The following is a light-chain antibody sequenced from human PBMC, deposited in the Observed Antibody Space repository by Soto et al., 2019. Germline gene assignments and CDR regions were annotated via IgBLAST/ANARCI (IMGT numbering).Light chain of an antibody. V-gene: IGKV1-5*01. CDR1: QSISSW. CDR2: DAS. Sequence: DIQMPQSPSTLSASVGDRVTITCRASQSISSWLAWYQQKPGKAPKLLIYDASSLESGVPSRFSGSGSGTEFTLTISSLQPDDFATDYCQQYNSYWTFGQGTKVELK. CDR3: QQYNSYWT. J-gene: IGKJ1*01.